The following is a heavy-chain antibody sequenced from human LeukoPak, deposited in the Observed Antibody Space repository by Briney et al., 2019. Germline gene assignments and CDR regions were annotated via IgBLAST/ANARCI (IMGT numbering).Heavy chain of an antibody. CDR1: GYTFTSYD. Sequence: ASVKVSCKASGYTFTSYDINWVRQAPGQGLEWMGWISAYNGNTNYAQKLQGRVTMTTDTSTSTAYMELSSLRSEDTAVYYCAREPGDCSGGSCFRFDPWGQGTLVTVSS. J-gene: IGHJ5*02. D-gene: IGHD2-15*01. CDR3: AREPGDCSGGSCFRFDP. CDR2: ISAYNGNT. V-gene: IGHV1-18*01.